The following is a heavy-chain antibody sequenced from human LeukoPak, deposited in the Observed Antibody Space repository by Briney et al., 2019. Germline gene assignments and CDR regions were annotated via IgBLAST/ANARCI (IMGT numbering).Heavy chain of an antibody. V-gene: IGHV4-38-2*01. J-gene: IGHJ3*02. CDR1: GYSISSGYY. D-gene: IGHD1-14*01. CDR3: VRPLTDPYWNDAFDI. Sequence: SETLSLTCAVSGYSISSGYYWGWIRQPPGKGLEWIGSIYHSGSTYYNPSLKSRVTISVDTSKNQFSLKLSSVTAADTAVYYCVRPLTDPYWNDAFDIWGQGTMVTVSS. CDR2: IYHSGST.